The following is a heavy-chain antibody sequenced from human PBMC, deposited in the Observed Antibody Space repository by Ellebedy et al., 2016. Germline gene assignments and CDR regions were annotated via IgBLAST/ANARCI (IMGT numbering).Heavy chain of an antibody. Sequence: ASVKVSCXVSGYTLTELSMHWVRQAPGKGLEWMGGFDPEDGETIYAQKFQGRVTMTRNTSISTAYMELSSLRSEDTAVYYCARGKGLGSMVVGRRGTTADYWGQGTLVTVSS. V-gene: IGHV1-24*01. CDR1: GYTLTELS. CDR3: ARGKGLGSMVVGRRGTTADY. D-gene: IGHD1-1*01. J-gene: IGHJ4*02. CDR2: FDPEDGET.